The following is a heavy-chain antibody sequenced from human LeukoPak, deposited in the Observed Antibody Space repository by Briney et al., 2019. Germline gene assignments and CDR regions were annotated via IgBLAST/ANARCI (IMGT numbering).Heavy chain of an antibody. CDR3: AKDICGGNCYPHGGY. CDR1: GFTFSNYG. CDR2: IPYDGSNK. V-gene: IGHV3-30*02. J-gene: IGHJ4*02. D-gene: IGHD2-21*01. Sequence: GGSLRLSXAASGFTFSNYGMHWVRQAPDKGLEWVAFIPYDGSNKYYAYSLQGRFTISRDNSMNTLYLQMSSLRAEDTAIYYCAKDICGGNCYPHGGYWGQGSLVTVSS.